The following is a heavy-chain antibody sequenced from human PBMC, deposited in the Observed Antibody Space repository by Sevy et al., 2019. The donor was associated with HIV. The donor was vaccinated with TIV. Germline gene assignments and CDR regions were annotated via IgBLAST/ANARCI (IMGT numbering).Heavy chain of an antibody. J-gene: IGHJ4*02. D-gene: IGHD1-26*01. CDR1: GGSFSGYY. V-gene: IGHV4-34*01. CDR2: INHSGST. CDR3: ARGRSGSYAY. Sequence: SETLSLTCAVYGGSFSGYYWSWIRQPPGKGLEWIGEINHSGSTNYNPSLKSRVTISVDTSKNKFSLKLSSVTAADTAVYYCARGRSGSYAYWGQGTLVTVSS.